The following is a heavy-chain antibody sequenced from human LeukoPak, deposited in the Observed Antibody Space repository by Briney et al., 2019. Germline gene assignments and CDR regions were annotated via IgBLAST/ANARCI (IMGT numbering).Heavy chain of an antibody. CDR2: ISSSSSYI. CDR1: GFTFSNYN. D-gene: IGHD6-13*01. J-gene: IGHJ4*02. Sequence: GGSLRLSCSASGFTFSNYNMNWVRQAPGKGLEWVSSISSSSSYIYYADSVKKGRFTISRDNAKNSLYLQMNSLRAEDTAVYYCATSNSWYYFDYWGQGTLGTVPS. CDR3: ATSNSWYYFDY. V-gene: IGHV3-21*01.